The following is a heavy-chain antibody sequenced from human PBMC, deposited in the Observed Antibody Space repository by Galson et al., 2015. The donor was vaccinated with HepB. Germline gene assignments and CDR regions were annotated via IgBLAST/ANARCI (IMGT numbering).Heavy chain of an antibody. V-gene: IGHV3-33*01. D-gene: IGHD1-26*01. CDR1: GFTFSSYG. Sequence: SLRLSCAASGFTFSSYGMHWVRQAPGKGLEWVAVIWYDGSNKYYADSVKGRFTISRDNSKNTLYLQMNSLRAEDTAVYYCARDLGGSGLHIYWGQGTLVTVSS. CDR3: ARDLGGSGLHIY. J-gene: IGHJ4*02. CDR2: IWYDGSNK.